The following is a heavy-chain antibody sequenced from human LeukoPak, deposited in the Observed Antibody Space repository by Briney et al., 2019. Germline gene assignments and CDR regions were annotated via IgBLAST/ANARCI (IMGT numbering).Heavy chain of an antibody. CDR2: TYYSGTT. J-gene: IGHJ4*02. CDR1: GGSISSSSYY. V-gene: IGHV4-39*01. CDR3: TSRGWIVGLVDY. Sequence: SETLSLTCTVSGGSISSSSYYWGWIRQPPGKGLEWIASTYYSGTTYYNPSLKSRVSISADTSKNQFSLKVSSVTAADTTVYYCTSRGWIVGLVDYWGQGTLVTVSS. D-gene: IGHD3-22*01.